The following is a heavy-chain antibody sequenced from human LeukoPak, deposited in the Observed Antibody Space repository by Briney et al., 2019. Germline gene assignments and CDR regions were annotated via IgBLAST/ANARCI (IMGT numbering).Heavy chain of an antibody. D-gene: IGHD3-16*02. V-gene: IGHV4-31*03. CDR2: IYYSGST. Sequence: SETLSLTCTVSGGSISSGGYYWSWIRQHPGKGLQWIVYIYYSGSTYYNPSLKSRVTISVDTSKSQFSLKLSSVTAADTAVYYCARGEDDYVWGSYRYVFDYWGQGTLVTVSS. J-gene: IGHJ4*02. CDR1: GGSISSGGYY. CDR3: ARGEDDYVWGSYRYVFDY.